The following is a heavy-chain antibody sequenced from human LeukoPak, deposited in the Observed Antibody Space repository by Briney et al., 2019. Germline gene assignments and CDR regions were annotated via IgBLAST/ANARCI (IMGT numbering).Heavy chain of an antibody. CDR3: ARAVGYDYVWGSYRYAPDY. CDR1: GGSFSGYY. J-gene: IGHJ4*02. D-gene: IGHD3-16*02. Sequence: SETLSLTCAVYGGSFSGYYWSWIRQPPGKGLEWIGEINHSGSTNYNPSLKSRVTISVDTSKNQFSLKLSSVTATDRPVFYCARAVGYDYVWGSYRYAPDYWGQGTLVTVSS. CDR2: INHSGST. V-gene: IGHV4-34*01.